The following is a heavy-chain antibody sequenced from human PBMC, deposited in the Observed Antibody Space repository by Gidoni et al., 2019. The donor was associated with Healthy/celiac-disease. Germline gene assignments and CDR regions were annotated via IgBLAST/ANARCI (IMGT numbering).Heavy chain of an antibody. CDR1: GYSFTSYG. CDR3: ARFPPGIAAAGMFYYFDY. Sequence: EVQLAQSGAEVKKPGESLKISCKGSGYSFTSYGLGGWRQMPGKGLEWMGIIYPGDSDTRYSPSFQGQVTISADKSISTAYLQWSSLKASDTAMYYCARFPPGIAAAGMFYYFDYWGQGTLVTVSS. J-gene: IGHJ4*02. V-gene: IGHV5-51*03. D-gene: IGHD6-13*01. CDR2: IYPGDSDT.